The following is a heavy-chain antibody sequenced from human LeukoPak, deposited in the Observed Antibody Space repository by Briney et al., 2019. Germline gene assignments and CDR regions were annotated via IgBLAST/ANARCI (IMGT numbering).Heavy chain of an antibody. CDR1: GYTLTGYY. V-gene: IGHV1-2*02. J-gene: IGHJ4*02. Sequence: ASVKVSCKASGYTLTGYYMHWVRQAPGQGLEWMGWINPNSGGTNYAQKFQGRVTMTRDTSISTAYMELSRLRSDDTAVYYCAREMAGDDNYFDYWGQGTLVTVSS. D-gene: IGHD3-10*01. CDR2: INPNSGGT. CDR3: AREMAGDDNYFDY.